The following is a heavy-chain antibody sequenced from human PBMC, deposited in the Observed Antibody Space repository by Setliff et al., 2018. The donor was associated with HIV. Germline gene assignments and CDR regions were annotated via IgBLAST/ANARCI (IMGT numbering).Heavy chain of an antibody. V-gene: IGHV1-3*01. Sequence: GASVKVSCKASGYTFTSYAIHWVRQAPGQSLEWMGWINAGYGNTKYSQKFQGRVTITRDASASTAYMELNRLRSEDTAVYYCGTVRIAVPDDFDFWGQGTLVTVSS. CDR1: GYTFTSYA. J-gene: IGHJ4*02. D-gene: IGHD6-19*01. CDR3: GTVRIAVPDDFDF. CDR2: INAGYGNT.